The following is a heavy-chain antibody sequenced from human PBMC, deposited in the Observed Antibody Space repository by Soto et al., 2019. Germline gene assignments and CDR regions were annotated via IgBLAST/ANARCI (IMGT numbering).Heavy chain of an antibody. Sequence: EVPLVESGGGLIQPGGSLRLSCAASGFTVSSNYMSWVRQAPGKGLEWVSVIYSGGSTYYADSVKGRFTISRDNSKNTLYLQMNSLRAEDTAVYYCARDFGFFGVGEPVGMDVWGQGTTVTVSS. J-gene: IGHJ6*02. CDR2: IYSGGST. CDR1: GFTVSSNY. CDR3: ARDFGFFGVGEPVGMDV. V-gene: IGHV3-53*01. D-gene: IGHD3-3*01.